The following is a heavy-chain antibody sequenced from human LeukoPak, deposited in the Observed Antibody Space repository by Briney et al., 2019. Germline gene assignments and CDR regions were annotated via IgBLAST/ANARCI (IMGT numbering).Heavy chain of an antibody. CDR3: AHKGSCGGDCYSLDY. D-gene: IGHD2-21*02. CDR1: GFSLSTRGVG. Sequence: ESGLTLVKPTQTLTLTCTFSGFSLSTRGVGVGWIRQPPGKALEWLALIYWDNDKRYRPSLKSRLTITKDTSKNQVVLTMTNMDPVDTATYYCAHKGSCGGDCYSLDYWGQGTLVTVSS. V-gene: IGHV2-5*02. CDR2: IYWDNDK. J-gene: IGHJ4*02.